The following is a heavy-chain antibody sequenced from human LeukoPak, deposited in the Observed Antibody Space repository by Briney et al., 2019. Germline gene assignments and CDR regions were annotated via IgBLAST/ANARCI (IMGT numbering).Heavy chain of an antibody. CDR1: GYSISSGYY. CDR2: INHSGST. Sequence: PSETLSLTCTVSGYSISSGYYWGWIRQPPGKGLEWIGEINHSGSTNYNPSLKSRVTISVDTSKNQFSLKLSSVTAADTAVYYCARQSGAAAGTKFDYWGQGTLVTVSS. J-gene: IGHJ4*02. D-gene: IGHD6-13*01. V-gene: IGHV4-38-2*02. CDR3: ARQSGAAAGTKFDY.